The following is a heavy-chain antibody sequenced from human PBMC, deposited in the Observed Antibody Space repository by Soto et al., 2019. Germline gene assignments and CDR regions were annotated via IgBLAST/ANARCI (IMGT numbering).Heavy chain of an antibody. CDR1: GITFSSYA. CDR2: ISGSGDST. V-gene: IGHV3-23*01. D-gene: IGHD1-26*01. CDR3: ARRGSGSYFRY. Sequence: EVQLLESGGGLVQPGGSLRLSCAASGITFSSYAMNWVRQAPGKGLEWVSVISGSGDSTYYADSVKGRFTISRDNSKNTLYLQMNSLRAGGAAVYYCARRGSGSYFRYWGQGTLVTVSS. J-gene: IGHJ4*02.